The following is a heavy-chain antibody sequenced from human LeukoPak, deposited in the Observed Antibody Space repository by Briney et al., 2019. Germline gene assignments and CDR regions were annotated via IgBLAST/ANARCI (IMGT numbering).Heavy chain of an antibody. CDR1: GGSISTYY. D-gene: IGHD7-27*01. J-gene: IGHJ5*02. CDR3: ARATWGFFWFDP. CDR2: IYASGST. V-gene: IGHV4-59*01. Sequence: KTSETLSLTCTVSGGSISTYYWSCIRQPPGKGLKCIGYIYASGSTNYNPSLKSRVTISVDTSKNQFSLRLSSVADADTAVYFCARATWGFFWFDPWGQGSLVTVSS.